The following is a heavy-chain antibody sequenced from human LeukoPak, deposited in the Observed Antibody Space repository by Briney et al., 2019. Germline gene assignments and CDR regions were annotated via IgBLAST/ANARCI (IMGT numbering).Heavy chain of an antibody. D-gene: IGHD2-2*01. CDR2: ISSSSSYI. J-gene: IGHJ3*02. CDR1: GFTFSSYS. Sequence: GGSLRLSCAASGFTFSSYSMNWVRQAPGMGLEWFSSISSSSSYIYYADSVKGRFTISRDNAKNSLYLQMNSLRAEDTAVYYCARDKQYQLLSYAFDIWGQGTMVTVSS. V-gene: IGHV3-21*01. CDR3: ARDKQYQLLSYAFDI.